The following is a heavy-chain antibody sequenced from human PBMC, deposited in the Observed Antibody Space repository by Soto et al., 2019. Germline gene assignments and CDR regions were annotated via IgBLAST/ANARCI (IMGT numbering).Heavy chain of an antibody. V-gene: IGHV5-51*01. J-gene: IGHJ6*02. Sequence: GESLKISCKGSGYSFTSYWIGWVRQMPGKGLEWMGIIYPGDSDTRYSPSFQGQVTISADKSISTAYLQWSSLKASDTAMYYCARQIACVVGESYYYYGMDVWGQGTTVTVSS. D-gene: IGHD2-2*01. CDR3: ARQIACVVGESYYYYGMDV. CDR2: IYPGDSDT. CDR1: GYSFTSYW.